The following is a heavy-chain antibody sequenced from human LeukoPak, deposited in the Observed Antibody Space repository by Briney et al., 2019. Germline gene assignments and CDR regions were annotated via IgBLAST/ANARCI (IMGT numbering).Heavy chain of an antibody. Sequence: GGSLTLSCAGSGFTFSSYEMNWVRQAPGKGLEWVSHISSSGSTIYYADSVKGRFTISRDNAKNSLYLQMNSLRAEDTAVYYCARPNPLGYCSSTSCYEYYFDYWGQGTLVTVSS. CDR3: ARPNPLGYCSSTSCYEYYFDY. D-gene: IGHD2-2*01. CDR1: GFTFSSYE. J-gene: IGHJ4*02. CDR2: ISSSGSTI. V-gene: IGHV3-48*03.